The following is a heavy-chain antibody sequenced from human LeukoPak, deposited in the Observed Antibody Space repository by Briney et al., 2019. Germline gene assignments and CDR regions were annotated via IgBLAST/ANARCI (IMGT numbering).Heavy chain of an antibody. Sequence: PGRSLRLSCAASGFTFSSYAMHWVRQAPGKGLEWVAVISYDGSNKYYADSVKGRFTISRDNSKNTLFLQMNSLRAEDTAVYYCAKEAQGCSITSCYFDSWGQGTLVTVSS. CDR1: GFTFSSYA. CDR3: AKEAQGCSITSCYFDS. D-gene: IGHD2-2*01. J-gene: IGHJ4*02. CDR2: ISYDGSNK. V-gene: IGHV3-30-3*01.